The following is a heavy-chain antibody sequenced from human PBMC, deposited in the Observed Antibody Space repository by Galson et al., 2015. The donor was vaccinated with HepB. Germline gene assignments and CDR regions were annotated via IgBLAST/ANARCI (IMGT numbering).Heavy chain of an antibody. J-gene: IGHJ6*02. CDR3: ARYPRMDV. Sequence: SLRLSCAASGFTFRIYTMNWVRQAPGKGLEWVAYISSSSGTIYYADSVKGRFTISRDNAKNSLYLQMNSLRDADTAIYFCARYPRMDVWGQGTTVTVSS. CDR2: ISSSSGTI. CDR1: GFTFRIYT. V-gene: IGHV3-48*02.